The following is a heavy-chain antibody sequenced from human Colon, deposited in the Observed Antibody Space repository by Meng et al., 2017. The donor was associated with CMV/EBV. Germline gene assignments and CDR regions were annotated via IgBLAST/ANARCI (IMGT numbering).Heavy chain of an antibody. D-gene: IGHD1-26*01. CDR3: ARDGSYSLDY. CDR1: GFTVTNSW. V-gene: IGHV3-74*01. CDR2: LTHDGQST. J-gene: IGHJ4*02. Sequence: GGSLRLSCGASGFTVTNSWMHWVRQVPGKGLVWVSRLTHDGQSTYAGFVKGRFTISRDDGTNTLYLQMDSLTAEDSALYYCARDGSYSLDYWGQGTLVTVSS.